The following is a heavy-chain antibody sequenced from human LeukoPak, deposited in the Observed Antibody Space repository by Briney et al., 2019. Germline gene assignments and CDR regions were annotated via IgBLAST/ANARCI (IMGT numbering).Heavy chain of an antibody. CDR2: IKQDGSER. D-gene: IGHD1-14*01. CDR1: GFTFSSYS. V-gene: IGHV3-7*01. Sequence: AGGSLRLSCAASGFTFSSYSMNWVRQAPGKGLEWVANIKQDGSERYYVDSVKGRFTISRDNAKNSLFLQMNNLRAEDTAVYFCASGWGHNAAFDYWGQGTLVTVSS. J-gene: IGHJ4*02. CDR3: ASGWGHNAAFDY.